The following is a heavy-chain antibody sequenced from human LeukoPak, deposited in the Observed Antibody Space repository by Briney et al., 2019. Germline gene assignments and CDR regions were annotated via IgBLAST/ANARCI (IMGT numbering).Heavy chain of an antibody. CDR3: ARDLEEQLALDY. V-gene: IGHV3-21*01. D-gene: IGHD6-13*01. J-gene: IGHJ4*02. CDR2: ISSSSSYI. Sequence: GGSLRLSCATSGFTFSSSAMSWVRQAPGKGLEWVSSISSSSSYIYYADSVKGRFTISRDNAKNSLYLQMNSLRAEDTAVYYCARDLEEQLALDYWGQGTLVTVSS. CDR1: GFTFSSSA.